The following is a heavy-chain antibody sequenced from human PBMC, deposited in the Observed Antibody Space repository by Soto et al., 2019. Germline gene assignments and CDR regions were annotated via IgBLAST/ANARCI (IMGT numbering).Heavy chain of an antibody. Sequence: TGGSLRLSCAASGFTFSIYGMHWVRQAPGKGLDWVAVIWYDGSNKYYADSVKGRFTISRDNSKNTLYLQMNSLRAEDTAVYYCARDRADAFDIWGQGTMVTVSS. CDR3: ARDRADAFDI. J-gene: IGHJ3*02. V-gene: IGHV3-33*01. CDR1: GFTFSIYG. D-gene: IGHD3-10*01. CDR2: IWYDGSNK.